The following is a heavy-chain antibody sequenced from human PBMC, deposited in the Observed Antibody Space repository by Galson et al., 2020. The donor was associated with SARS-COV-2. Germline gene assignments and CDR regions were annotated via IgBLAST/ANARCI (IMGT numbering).Heavy chain of an antibody. CDR1: GFTVSSYE. J-gene: IGHJ4*02. CDR2: ISTGARTR. D-gene: IGHD2-8*02. Sequence: GGSLRLSCAASGFTVSSYEMNWVRQAPGKGLEWISYISTGARTRHYADSVRGRFTISRDVAKNSLYLEMNSLSSEDTAVYYCSPRLGRISRFGILVAPLGYWGQGTLVTVSS. CDR3: SPRLGRISRFGILVAPLGY. V-gene: IGHV3-48*03.